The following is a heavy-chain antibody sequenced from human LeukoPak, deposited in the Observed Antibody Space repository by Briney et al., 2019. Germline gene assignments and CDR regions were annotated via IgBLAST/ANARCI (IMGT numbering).Heavy chain of an antibody. CDR1: GYTFTSYD. Sequence: ASVKVSCKASGYTFTSYDIKWVRQATGQGLERMGWINPNSGTTGYAQKFQGRVTMTRNTSIRTAYMELSSLRSEDTAVYYCARVRGQQLGYFDYWGQGTLVTVSS. CDR2: INPNSGTT. D-gene: IGHD6-13*01. V-gene: IGHV1-8*01. CDR3: ARVRGQQLGYFDY. J-gene: IGHJ4*02.